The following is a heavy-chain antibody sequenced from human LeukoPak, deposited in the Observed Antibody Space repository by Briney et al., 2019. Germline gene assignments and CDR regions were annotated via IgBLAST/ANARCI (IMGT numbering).Heavy chain of an antibody. D-gene: IGHD3-10*01. CDR2: IYYSGST. CDR3: ARVMLDGLSFRLHAFDI. J-gene: IGHJ3*02. CDR1: GGSISSSSYY. Sequence: PSETLSLTCTVSGGSISSSSYYWGWIRQPPGKGLEWVGSIYYSGSTYYNPSLKSRVTISVDTSKNQFSLKLSSMTAADTAVYYCARVMLDGLSFRLHAFDIWGQGTMVTVSS. V-gene: IGHV4-39*01.